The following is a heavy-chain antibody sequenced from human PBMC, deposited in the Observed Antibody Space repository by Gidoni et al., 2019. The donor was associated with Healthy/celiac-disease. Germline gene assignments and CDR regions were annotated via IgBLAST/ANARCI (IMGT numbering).Heavy chain of an antibody. D-gene: IGHD7-27*01. J-gene: IGHJ6*02. Sequence: QLQLQESGPGLVKLSKTLSPTCTVSGCSISSRSYYWGWLRQPPGKGLEWIGSIYYSGSTYYNPSLKSRVTISVDTSKNQFSLKLSSVTAADTAVYYCARLSLGEDDYYYGMDVWGQGTTVTVSS. CDR3: ARLSLGEDDYYYGMDV. V-gene: IGHV4-39*01. CDR1: GCSISSRSYY. CDR2: IYYSGST.